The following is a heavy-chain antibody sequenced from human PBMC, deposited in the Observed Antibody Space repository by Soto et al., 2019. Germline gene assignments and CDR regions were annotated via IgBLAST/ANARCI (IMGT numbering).Heavy chain of an antibody. CDR3: ARDSIAAAGWNPYYYYGMDV. J-gene: IGHJ6*02. CDR2: IIPIFGTA. Sequence: GASVKVSCKASGGTVSSYAISWVRQAPGQGLEWMGGIIPIFGTANYAQKFQGRVTITADESTSTAYMELSSLRSEDTAVYYCARDSIAAAGWNPYYYYGMDVWGQGTTVTVSS. CDR1: GGTVSSYA. D-gene: IGHD6-13*01. V-gene: IGHV1-69*13.